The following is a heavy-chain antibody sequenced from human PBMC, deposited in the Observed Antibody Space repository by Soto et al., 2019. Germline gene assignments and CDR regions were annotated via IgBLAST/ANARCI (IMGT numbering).Heavy chain of an antibody. D-gene: IGHD6-13*01. CDR1: GGSISSSSYY. V-gene: IGHV4-39*01. CDR3: ARRAAAGTKLVRTQSQNKEEYFQH. J-gene: IGHJ1*01. CDR2: IYYSGST. Sequence: QLQLQESGPGLVKPSETLSLTCTVSGGSISSSSYYWGWIRQPPGKGLEWIGSIYYSGSTYYNPSLKSRVIISVDTSKNQFSLKLSSVTAADTAVYYCARRAAAGTKLVRTQSQNKEEYFQHRGQGTLVTVSS.